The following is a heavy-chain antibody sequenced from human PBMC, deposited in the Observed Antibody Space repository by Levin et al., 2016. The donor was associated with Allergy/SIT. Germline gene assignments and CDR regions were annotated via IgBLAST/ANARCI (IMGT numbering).Heavy chain of an antibody. CDR3: AHRTRTKFGSSGYYFYWYFDL. Sequence: PGKALEWLALIYWDDDNRYSPSLKSRLTITKDTSKNQVVLTMTNVDPVDTGTYYCAHRTRTKFGSSGYYFYWYFDLWGRGTLVTVSS. J-gene: IGHJ2*01. CDR2: IYWDDDN. D-gene: IGHD3-22*01. V-gene: IGHV2-5*02.